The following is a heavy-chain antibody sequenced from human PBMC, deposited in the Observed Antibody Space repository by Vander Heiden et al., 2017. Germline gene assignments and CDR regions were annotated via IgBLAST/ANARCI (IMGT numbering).Heavy chain of an antibody. D-gene: IGHD6-13*01. CDR1: GFTFDDYA. CDR3: AKGMQQLASDY. V-gene: IGHV3-9*01. CDR2: ISWNSGSI. Sequence: EVQLVESGGGLVQPGRSLRLSCAASGFTFDDYAMHWVRQAPGKGLEWVSGISWNSGSIGEADSVKGRFTISRDNAKNSLYMQMNSMRAEDTALYYCAKGMQQLASDYWGQGTLVTVSS. J-gene: IGHJ4*02.